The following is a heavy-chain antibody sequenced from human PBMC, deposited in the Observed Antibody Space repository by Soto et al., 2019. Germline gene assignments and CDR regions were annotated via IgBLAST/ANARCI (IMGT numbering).Heavy chain of an antibody. CDR1: SGSIGTTNW. CDR2: IFHSGNT. CDR3: ARRTWGMDV. Sequence: QVQLQESGPGLVKPSGTLSLTCAVSSGSIGTTNWWSWVRQPPGKGLEWIGEIFHSGNTYYNPSPASRVTISVDTSKNQFSLNLRSVTAADTAVYYCARRTWGMDVWGQGTTVTVSS. D-gene: IGHD2-8*01. V-gene: IGHV4-4*02. J-gene: IGHJ6*02.